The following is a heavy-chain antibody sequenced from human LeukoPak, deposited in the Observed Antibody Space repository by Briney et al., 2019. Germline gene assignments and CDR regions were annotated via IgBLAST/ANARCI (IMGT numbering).Heavy chain of an antibody. D-gene: IGHD1-26*01. CDR3: ARAAYSGSYHSDY. V-gene: IGHV4-61*01. J-gene: IGHJ4*02. CDR1: GGSVNSGSCY. CDR2: IYYSGST. Sequence: SETLSLTCTVSGGSVNSGSCYWNWIRQPPRKGLEWIGYIYYSGSTNYNPSLKSRVTISVDTSKNQFSLKLSSVTAADTAVYYCARAAYSGSYHSDYWGQGTLVTVSS.